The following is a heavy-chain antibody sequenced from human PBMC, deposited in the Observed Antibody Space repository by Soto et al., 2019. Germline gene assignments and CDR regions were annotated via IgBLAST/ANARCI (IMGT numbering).Heavy chain of an antibody. CDR2: MNPNSGNT. CDR1: GYTFTSYD. CDR3: ARRGEADYDFYYYYYYMDV. V-gene: IGHV1-8*01. J-gene: IGHJ6*03. D-gene: IGHD3-3*01. Sequence: ASVKVSCKASGYTFTSYDINWVRQATGQGLEWMGWMNPNSGNTGYAQKFQGRVTMTRNTSISTAYMELSSLRSEDTAVYYCARRGEADYDFYYYYYYMDVWGKGTTVTVSS.